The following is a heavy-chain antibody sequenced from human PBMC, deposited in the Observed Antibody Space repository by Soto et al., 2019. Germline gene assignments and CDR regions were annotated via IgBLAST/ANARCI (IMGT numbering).Heavy chain of an antibody. D-gene: IGHD2-21*01. Sequence: DVQLVESGGGLVQPGVSLRLSCAASGFTFSNYPMHWVRQAPGKGLEFVSAISGDGTSTYYANSVKGRFTISRDNSKNTLYLQMGSLRAEDMAVYYCARVVSALDYWGQGTLVTVSS. CDR2: ISGDGTST. CDR3: ARVVSALDY. CDR1: GFTFSNYP. V-gene: IGHV3-64*01. J-gene: IGHJ4*02.